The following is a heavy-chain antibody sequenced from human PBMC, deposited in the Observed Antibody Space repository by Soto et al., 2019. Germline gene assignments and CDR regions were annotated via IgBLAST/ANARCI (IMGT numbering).Heavy chain of an antibody. CDR1: GCFLSRGYY. D-gene: IGHD3-22*01. CDR3: ARVGPWVPYYYDSRPDTFRNWFDP. J-gene: IGHJ5*02. V-gene: IGHV4-38-2*01. CDR2: IYHGGST. Sequence: SEDLPHTWGVSGCFLSRGYYRGWLRQPPRKGLEWIGSIYHGGSTYYNPSLNSRVPLSIDMTNTHVSLILNSVSAAAKAVYCCARVGPWVPYYYDSRPDTFRNWFDPWAQGTLVTVSA.